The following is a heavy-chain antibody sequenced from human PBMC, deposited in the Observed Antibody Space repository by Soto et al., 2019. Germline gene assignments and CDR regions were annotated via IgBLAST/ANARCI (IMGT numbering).Heavy chain of an antibody. CDR1: GYRFTNYW. Sequence: PGESLKISCKGSGYRFTNYWIGWVRQMPGKGLERKGIIYPGDSDTRYSPSFQGQVTISADKSISTAYLQWSSLKASDTAMYYCARQWILWGQELTKNGAFDIWGQGTMVTVSS. D-gene: IGHD3-16*01. V-gene: IGHV5-51*01. CDR2: IYPGDSDT. CDR3: ARQWILWGQELTKNGAFDI. J-gene: IGHJ3*02.